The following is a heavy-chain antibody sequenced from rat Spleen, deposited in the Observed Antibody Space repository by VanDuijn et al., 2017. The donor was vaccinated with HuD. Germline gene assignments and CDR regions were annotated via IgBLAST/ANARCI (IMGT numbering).Heavy chain of an antibody. J-gene: IGHJ2*01. D-gene: IGHD4-4*01. CDR2: ISYDGSST. Sequence: EVQLVESGGGLVQPGRSMKLSCVASGFTFSDYAMAWVRQAPKKGLEWVATISYDGSSTYYRDSVKGRFTISRDNAKSTLYLQMDSLRSEDTATYYCARRGYPGNFDYWGQGVMVTVSS. V-gene: IGHV5-7*01. CDR3: ARRGYPGNFDY. CDR1: GFTFSDYA.